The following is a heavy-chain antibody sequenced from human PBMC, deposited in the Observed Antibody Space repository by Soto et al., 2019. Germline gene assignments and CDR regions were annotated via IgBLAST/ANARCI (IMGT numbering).Heavy chain of an antibody. J-gene: IGHJ3*02. CDR2: ISSSSSYI. D-gene: IGHD2-15*01. Sequence: EVQLVESGGGLVKPGGSLRLSCAASGFTFSSYSMNWVRQAPGKGLEWVSSISSSSSYIYYADSVKGRFTISRDNAKNSLYLQMNSLRDEDTAVYYCARDRIVVVVAATPDAFDIWGQGTMVTVSS. CDR3: ARDRIVVVVAATPDAFDI. CDR1: GFTFSSYS. V-gene: IGHV3-21*01.